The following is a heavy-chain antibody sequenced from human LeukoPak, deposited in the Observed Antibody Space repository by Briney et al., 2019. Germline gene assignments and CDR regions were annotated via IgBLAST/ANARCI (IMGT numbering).Heavy chain of an antibody. CDR1: GGSISSSNW. CDR2: IYHSGST. D-gene: IGHD2-2*01. Sequence: SETLSLTCAVSGGSISSSNWWSWVRQPPGKGLEWIGEIYHSGSTNYNPSLKSRVTISVDKSKNQFSLKLSSVTAADTAVYYCARAIYCSSTSCYGTDDYWGQGTLVTVSS. CDR3: ARAIYCSSTSCYGTDDY. V-gene: IGHV4-4*02. J-gene: IGHJ4*02.